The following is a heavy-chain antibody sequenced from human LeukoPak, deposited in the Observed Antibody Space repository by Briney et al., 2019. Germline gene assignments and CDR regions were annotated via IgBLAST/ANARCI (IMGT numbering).Heavy chain of an antibody. CDR1: GGSVDTTY. V-gene: IGHV4-59*02. Sequence: PSETLSLTCSVSGGSVDTTYWSWIRQPPGKGLEWIGNIHYSGSTNYNSSLKSRVTISVDTSKNQFSLKLSSVTAAHTAVYYCARGYGGNSDDYWGQGTLVTVSS. J-gene: IGHJ4*02. D-gene: IGHD4-23*01. CDR3: ARGYGGNSDDY. CDR2: IHYSGST.